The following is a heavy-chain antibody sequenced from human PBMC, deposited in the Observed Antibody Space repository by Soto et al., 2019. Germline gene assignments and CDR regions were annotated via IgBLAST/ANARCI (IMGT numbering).Heavy chain of an antibody. CDR2: ISGSGGST. CDR3: ATAILGAADY. Sequence: EVQVLESGGGLVQPGGSLRLSCAVSGFIFSSFSITWVRQAPGKGLEWVSVISGSGGSTNYAGSVKGRFTISRDNSKNTLYLQMNSLRVDDTAVYYGATAILGAADYWGQGAVVTVSS. V-gene: IGHV3-23*01. D-gene: IGHD2-2*02. J-gene: IGHJ4*02. CDR1: GFIFSSFS.